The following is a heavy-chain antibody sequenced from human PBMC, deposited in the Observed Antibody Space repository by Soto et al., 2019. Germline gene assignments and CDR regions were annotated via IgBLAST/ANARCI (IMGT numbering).Heavy chain of an antibody. V-gene: IGHV1-8*01. CDR3: ARARVYYDFWSGYLRNGMDV. CDR1: GDTFTSYD. Sequence: QVQLVQSGAEVKKPGASVKVSCKASGDTFTSYDINWVRQATGQGLEWMGWMNPNSGTTGYARKFQGRVTMTRSTSISTAYLALSSLRSEDTAVYYCARARVYYDFWSGYLRNGMDVWGQGTTVTVSS. D-gene: IGHD3-3*01. J-gene: IGHJ6*02. CDR2: MNPNSGTT.